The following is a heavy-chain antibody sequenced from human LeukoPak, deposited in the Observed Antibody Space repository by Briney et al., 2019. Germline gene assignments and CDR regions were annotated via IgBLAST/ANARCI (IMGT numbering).Heavy chain of an antibody. CDR1: GGSFSGYY. V-gene: IGHV4-34*01. D-gene: IGHD3-10*01. Sequence: PSETLSLTCAVYGGSFSGYYWSWIRQPPGKGLEWIGEINHSGSTNYNPSLKSRVTISVDTSKNQFSLKLSSVTAADTAVYYCARGPTGLGAYFDYWGQGTLVTVSS. CDR3: ARGPTGLGAYFDY. CDR2: INHSGST. J-gene: IGHJ4*02.